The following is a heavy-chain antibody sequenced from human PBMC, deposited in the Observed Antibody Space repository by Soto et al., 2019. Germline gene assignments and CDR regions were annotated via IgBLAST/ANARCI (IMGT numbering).Heavy chain of an antibody. J-gene: IGHJ3*02. Sequence: QVQLVESGGGVVQPGRSLRLSCAASGFTFSSDGMHWVRQAPGKGLEWVAVIAYDGSNKYYADSVKGRFTISRDNSKNTLYLQMNSLRAEDTAVYYCAKARYYDRSGYYGEAFDIWGQGTMVTVSS. CDR1: GFTFSSDG. V-gene: IGHV3-30*18. CDR2: IAYDGSNK. CDR3: AKARYYDRSGYYGEAFDI. D-gene: IGHD3-22*01.